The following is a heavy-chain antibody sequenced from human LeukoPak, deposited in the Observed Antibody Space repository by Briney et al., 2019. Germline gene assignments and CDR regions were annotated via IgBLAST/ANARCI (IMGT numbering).Heavy chain of an antibody. D-gene: IGHD3-10*01. J-gene: IGHJ4*02. Sequence: GGSLRLSCAASGFIVSSNYMSWVRQAPGKGLEWVSVIYSGGSTYYADSVKGRFTISRDNSKNTLYLQMNSLRAEDTAVYYCARGYYRYGGDYWGQGTLVTVSS. V-gene: IGHV3-66*01. CDR3: ARGYYRYGGDY. CDR2: IYSGGST. CDR1: GFIVSSNY.